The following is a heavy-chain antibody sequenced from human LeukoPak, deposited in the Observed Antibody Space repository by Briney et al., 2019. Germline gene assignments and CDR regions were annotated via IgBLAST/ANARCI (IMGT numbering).Heavy chain of an antibody. CDR2: IHHSGST. CDR3: ARHVDTVIVVVITQFDY. V-gene: IGHV4-38-2*01. CDR1: GYSISSGYY. D-gene: IGHD3-22*01. Sequence: SETLSLTCAVSGYSISSGYYWGWIRQPPGKGLEWIGSIHHSGSTYYNPSLNSRVTISVDTSKNQFSLKLSSVTAADTAVDYCARHVDTVIVVVITQFDYWGQGTLVTVSS. J-gene: IGHJ4*02.